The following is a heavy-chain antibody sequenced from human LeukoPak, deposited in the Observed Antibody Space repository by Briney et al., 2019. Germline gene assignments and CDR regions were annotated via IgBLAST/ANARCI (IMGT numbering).Heavy chain of an antibody. J-gene: IGHJ6*03. CDR3: ARGDFTSGTYYYYTDV. Sequence: GASVKVSCKASGYTFTSYYMHWVRQAPGQGLGWMGIINPSGGSTSYAQKFQGRVTVTRDTSTSTVYMELSSLRSEDTAVYYCARGDFTSGTYYYYTDVWGKGTTVTVSS. D-gene: IGHD2-2*01. CDR2: INPSGGST. CDR1: GYTFTSYY. V-gene: IGHV1-46*01.